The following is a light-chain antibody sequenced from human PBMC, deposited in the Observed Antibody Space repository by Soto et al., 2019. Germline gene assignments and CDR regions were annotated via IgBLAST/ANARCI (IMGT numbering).Light chain of an antibody. V-gene: IGLV7-46*01. Sequence: QAVVTQEPSLTVSPGGTVTLTCASSTGAVTSGHYPYWFQQKPGQAPRTLIYDTSNRYSWTPARFSGSLLGGKVALTLSGAQPEDEADYYCLLSYSGAWVFGGGTKVTVL. CDR3: LLSYSGAWV. CDR1: TGAVTSGHY. J-gene: IGLJ3*02. CDR2: DTS.